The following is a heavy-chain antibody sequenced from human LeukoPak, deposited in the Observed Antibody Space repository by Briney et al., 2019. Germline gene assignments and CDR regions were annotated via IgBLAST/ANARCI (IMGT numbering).Heavy chain of an antibody. CDR2: ISGSGGST. CDR1: GFTFSSYA. CDR3: ARDKGLRSRYYDSSAQLFATRFDP. V-gene: IGHV3-23*01. Sequence: GGSLRLSCAASGFTFSSYAVSWVRQAPGKGLEWVSAISGSGGSTYYADSVKGRFTISRDNSKNTLYLQMNSLRAEDTAVYYCARDKGLRSRYYDSSAQLFATRFDPWGQGTLVTVSS. D-gene: IGHD3-22*01. J-gene: IGHJ5*02.